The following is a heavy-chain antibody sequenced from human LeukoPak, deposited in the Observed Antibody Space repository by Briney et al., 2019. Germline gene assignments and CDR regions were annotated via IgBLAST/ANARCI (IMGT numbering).Heavy chain of an antibody. V-gene: IGHV3-21*01. J-gene: IGHJ4*02. D-gene: IGHD5-12*01. CDR3: ARDHSGYPPQYPSRDY. CDR1: GFTFSSYS. CDR2: ISSSSSYI. Sequence: GGSLRLSCAASGFTFSSYSMNWVRQAPGKGLEWVSFISSSSSYIYYADSVKGRFTISRDNAKNSLYLQMNSLRAEDTAVYYCARDHSGYPPQYPSRDYWGQGTLVTVSS.